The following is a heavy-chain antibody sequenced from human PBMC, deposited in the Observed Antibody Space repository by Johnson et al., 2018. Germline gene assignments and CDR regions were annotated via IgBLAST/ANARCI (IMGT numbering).Heavy chain of an antibody. V-gene: IGHV3-53*01. CDR3: ARDLRDYGNGMDV. J-gene: IGHJ6*02. CDR2: IYSGFST. Sequence: AQLVESGGGLLQPGGTLRLSCAASGFTVSSNYMSWVRQAPGKGLEWVSVIYSGFSTYYADTVKGRFTISRDNSKNTLYLQMNILRAEDTAVYYCARDLRDYGNGMDVWGQGTTVTVSS. CDR1: GFTVSSNY. D-gene: IGHD4-17*01.